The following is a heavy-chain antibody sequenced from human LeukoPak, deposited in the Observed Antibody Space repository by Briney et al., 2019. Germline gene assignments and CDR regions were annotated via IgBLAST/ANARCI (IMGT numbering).Heavy chain of an antibody. D-gene: IGHD6-6*01. Sequence: LKTLSLTCSVSGDSISNYYWSWIRQPPGKGLQWIGHVHDSGNTNYNPSLKSRVTISVDTSKNQFSLKLTSVTAADTAVYYCARGVPHARSSGYFDYWGQGTLVTVSS. CDR1: GDSISNYY. V-gene: IGHV4-59*01. CDR3: ARGVPHARSSGYFDY. J-gene: IGHJ4*02. CDR2: VHDSGNT.